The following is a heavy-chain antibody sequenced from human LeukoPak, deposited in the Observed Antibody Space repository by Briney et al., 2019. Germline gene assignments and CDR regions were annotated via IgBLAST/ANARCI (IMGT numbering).Heavy chain of an antibody. D-gene: IGHD7-27*01. CDR3: TRNWGSDNWFDP. Sequence: PGGSLRLSCAASGFTFSSYGMHWVRQAPGKGLEWVAVISFDGSTKYYADSVKGRFTISRDNSENTLYLQMNSLRAEDTAVYYCTRNWGSDNWFDPWGQGTLVTVSS. CDR1: GFTFSSYG. V-gene: IGHV3-30*03. CDR2: ISFDGSTK. J-gene: IGHJ5*02.